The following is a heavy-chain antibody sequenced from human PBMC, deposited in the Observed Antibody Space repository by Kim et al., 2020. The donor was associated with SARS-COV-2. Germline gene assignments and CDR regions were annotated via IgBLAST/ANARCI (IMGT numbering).Heavy chain of an antibody. CDR1: GFIFSDYY. CDR3: ARGIGGYDPWVYYYGMDV. CDR2: ISSSSSYT. D-gene: IGHD5-12*01. J-gene: IGHJ6*02. V-gene: IGHV3-11*06. Sequence: GGSLRLSCAASGFIFSDYYMSWIRQAPGKGLEWVSYISSSSSYTNYADSVKGRFTISRDNAKNSLYLQMNSLRAEDTAVYYCARGIGGYDPWVYYYGMDVWGQGTTVTVSS.